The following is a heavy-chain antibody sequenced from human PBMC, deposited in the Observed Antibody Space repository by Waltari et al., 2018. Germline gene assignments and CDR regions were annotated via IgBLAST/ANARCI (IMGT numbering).Heavy chain of an antibody. CDR3: ARDRRPTLILGSGASDI. CDR1: GFTFSYYT. Sequence: SCAASGFTFSYYTMNWVRQAPGKGPEWISFITSNGTHTTYADSVRGRFTISRDNAKNSLFLQINSLRADDTAVYYCARDRRPTLILGSGASDIWGQGIKVNVSS. J-gene: IGHJ3*02. D-gene: IGHD3-3*01. V-gene: IGHV3-21*01. CDR2: ITSNGTHT.